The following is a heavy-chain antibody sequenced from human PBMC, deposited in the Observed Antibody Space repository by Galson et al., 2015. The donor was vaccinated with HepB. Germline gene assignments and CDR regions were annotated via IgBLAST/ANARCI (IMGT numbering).Heavy chain of an antibody. Sequence: SVKVSCKASGYAFSNYDINWVRQATGQGLEWMGWMKPNSGDTGYAQKFQGRVTRTSDTSTSTAYMELTDLRSEDTAVYFCARGLAVAGTGYWGQGTLVTVSS. D-gene: IGHD6-19*01. CDR3: ARGLAVAGTGY. J-gene: IGHJ4*02. V-gene: IGHV1-8*01. CDR1: GYAFSNYD. CDR2: MKPNSGDT.